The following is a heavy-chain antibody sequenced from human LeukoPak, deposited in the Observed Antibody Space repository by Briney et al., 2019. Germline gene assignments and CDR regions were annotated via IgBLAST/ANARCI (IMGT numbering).Heavy chain of an antibody. CDR1: GFTFDDYA. Sequence: PGGSLRLSCAASGFTFDDYAMHWVRQAPGKGLEWVSGITWNSRTIGYADSVKGRFTISRDNAKNSLYLQMNGLRTGDTALYYCVKGDRGHSVPDYWGQGTLVTVSS. V-gene: IGHV3-9*01. D-gene: IGHD2-21*01. J-gene: IGHJ4*02. CDR2: ITWNSRTI. CDR3: VKGDRGHSVPDY.